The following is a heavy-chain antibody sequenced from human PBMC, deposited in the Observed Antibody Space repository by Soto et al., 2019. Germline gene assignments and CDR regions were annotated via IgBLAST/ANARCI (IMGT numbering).Heavy chain of an antibody. V-gene: IGHV1-69*04. Sequence: GASVKVSCKASGGTFSSYTISWVRQAPGQGLEWMGRIIPILGIANYAQKFQGRVTITADKSTSTAYMELSSLRSEDTAVYYCARDPHKYEILTGLSYYYYMDVWGKATTVTVSS. CDR2: IIPILGIA. D-gene: IGHD3-9*01. CDR1: GGTFSSYT. CDR3: ARDPHKYEILTGLSYYYYMDV. J-gene: IGHJ6*03.